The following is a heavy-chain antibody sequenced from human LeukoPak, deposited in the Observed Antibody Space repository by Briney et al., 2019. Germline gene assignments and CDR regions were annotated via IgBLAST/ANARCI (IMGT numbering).Heavy chain of an antibody. CDR3: ARIHRYGPAGYYGMDV. CDR2: IDWDDDK. D-gene: IGHD5-18*01. J-gene: IGHJ6*02. Sequence: SGPALVKPTQTLTLTCTFSGFSLRTSGMCVSWIRQPPGKALEWLARIDWDDDKYYSTSLKARLTISKDTSKNQVVLTMTNMDPVDTATYHCARIHRYGPAGYYGMDVWGQGTTVTVSS. V-gene: IGHV2-70*11. CDR1: GFSLRTSGMC.